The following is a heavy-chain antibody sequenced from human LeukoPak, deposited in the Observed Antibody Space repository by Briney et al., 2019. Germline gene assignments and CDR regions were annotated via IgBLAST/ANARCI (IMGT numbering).Heavy chain of an antibody. CDR2: ISSSSKYI. D-gene: IGHD4-17*01. J-gene: IGHJ3*02. CDR3: ARVAYGAQAFDI. Sequence: GGSLRLSCAASGFTFSSYSMNWVRPAPGKGLEWVSSISSSSKYIYYADSVKGRFTISRDNAKNSLYLQMNSLRAEDTAVYYCARVAYGAQAFDIWGQGTMVTVSS. CDR1: GFTFSSYS. V-gene: IGHV3-21*01.